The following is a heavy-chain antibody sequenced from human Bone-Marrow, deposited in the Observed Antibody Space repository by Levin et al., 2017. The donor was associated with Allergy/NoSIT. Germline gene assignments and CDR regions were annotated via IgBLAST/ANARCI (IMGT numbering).Heavy chain of an antibody. CDR3: ARGGSGYDSSGYYYGPPDY. V-gene: IGHV3-53*01. Sequence: GESLKISCAASGFTVSSHYMSWVRQAPGKGLEWVSVIYSGGSTYYADSVKGRFTISRDNSKNTLYLQMNSLRAEDTAVYYCARGGSGYDSSGYYYGPPDYWGQGTLVTVSS. J-gene: IGHJ4*02. CDR1: GFTVSSHY. D-gene: IGHD3-22*01. CDR2: IYSGGST.